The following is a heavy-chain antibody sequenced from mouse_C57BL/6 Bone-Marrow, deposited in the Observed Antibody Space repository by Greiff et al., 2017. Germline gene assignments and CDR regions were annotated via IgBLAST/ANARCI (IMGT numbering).Heavy chain of an antibody. D-gene: IGHD2-4*01. J-gene: IGHJ3*01. V-gene: IGHV1-15*01. CDR3: TRGEYDYGFAY. CDR2: IDPETGGT. Sequence: VQLQQSGAELVRPGASVTLSCKASGYTFTDYEMHWVKQTPVHGLEWIGAIDPETGGTAYNQKFKGKAILTADKSSSTAYMELRSLTSEDSAVYYCTRGEYDYGFAYWGQGTLVTVSA. CDR1: GYTFTDYE.